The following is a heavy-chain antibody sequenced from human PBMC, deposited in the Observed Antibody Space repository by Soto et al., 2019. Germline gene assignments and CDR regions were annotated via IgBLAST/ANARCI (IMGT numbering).Heavy chain of an antibody. V-gene: IGHV1-18*01. J-gene: IGHJ4*02. CDR2: ISAYNGNT. D-gene: IGHD6-19*01. Sequence: AASVKVSCTASGYTFTSYGIIWVRQAPGQGLEWMGWISAYNGNTNYAQKLQGRVTMTTDTSTSTAYMELRSLRSDDTAVYYCARVGYIAVAGHFDYWGQGTLVTVSS. CDR3: ARVGYIAVAGHFDY. CDR1: GYTFTSYG.